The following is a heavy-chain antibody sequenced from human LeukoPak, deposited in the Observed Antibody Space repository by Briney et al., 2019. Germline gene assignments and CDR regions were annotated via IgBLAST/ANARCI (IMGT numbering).Heavy chain of an antibody. CDR3: AKTPYSSAWYRLDY. J-gene: IGHJ4*02. Sequence: GGSLRLSCAASGFTFSSSWMSWARQAPGKGLECVANIKQDGSEKYYVDSVKGRFTISRDNAKNSLYLQMNSLRPEDTALYYCAKTPYSSAWYRLDYWGQGTLVTVSS. V-gene: IGHV3-7*03. D-gene: IGHD6-19*01. CDR1: GFTFSSSW. CDR2: IKQDGSEK.